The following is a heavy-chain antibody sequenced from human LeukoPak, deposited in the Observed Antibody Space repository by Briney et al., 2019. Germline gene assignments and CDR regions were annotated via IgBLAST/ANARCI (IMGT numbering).Heavy chain of an antibody. CDR1: GGSISGYY. V-gene: IGHV4-59*08. CDR2: VYYTGHI. Sequence: SETLSLTCTVSGGSISGYYWSWIRQPPGKGMEWIGYVYYTGHIYYNPSLKSRLTISSDTSKNQFFLNLSSVTAADTAVYYCARHPAGGGYFDYWGQGTLVTVSS. D-gene: IGHD3-16*01. J-gene: IGHJ4*02. CDR3: ARHPAGGGYFDY.